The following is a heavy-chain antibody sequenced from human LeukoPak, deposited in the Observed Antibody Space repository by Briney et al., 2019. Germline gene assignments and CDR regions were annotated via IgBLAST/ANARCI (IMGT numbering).Heavy chain of an antibody. CDR2: INPNSGGT. CDR1: GYTFTGYY. CDR3: ARVSYGDYGRTSYYYYYYYMDV. J-gene: IGHJ6*03. Sequence: ASVKVSCKASGYTFTGYYMHWVRQAPGQGLEWMGWINPNSGGTNYAQKFQGRVTMTRDTSISTAYMELSSLRSEDTAVYYCARVSYGDYGRTSYYYYYYYMDVWGKGTTVTISS. V-gene: IGHV1-2*02. D-gene: IGHD4-17*01.